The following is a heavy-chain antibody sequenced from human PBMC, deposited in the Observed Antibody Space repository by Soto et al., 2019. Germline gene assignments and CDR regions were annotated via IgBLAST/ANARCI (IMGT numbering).Heavy chain of an antibody. Sequence: QVQLVQSGAEVKKPGSSVKVSCKASGGTFSSYAISWVRQAPGQGLEWMGGIIPIFGTANYAQKFQGRVTLTAXXSXSXXYMELSSLRSEDTAVYYCARDRKESIAAVYDAFDIWGQGTMVTVSS. J-gene: IGHJ3*02. CDR1: GGTFSSYA. V-gene: IGHV1-69*12. D-gene: IGHD6-13*01. CDR3: ARDRKESIAAVYDAFDI. CDR2: IIPIFGTA.